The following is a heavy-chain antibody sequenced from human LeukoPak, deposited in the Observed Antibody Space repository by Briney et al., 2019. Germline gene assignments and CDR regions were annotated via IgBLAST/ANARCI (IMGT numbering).Heavy chain of an antibody. J-gene: IGHJ4*02. CDR1: GFTFSSYA. D-gene: IGHD4-11*01. CDR3: AKDRDSNLVSDYFDY. V-gene: IGHV3-23*01. Sequence: GGSLRLSCAASGFTFSSYAMSWVRQAPGKGLEWVSAISGSGGSTYYADSVKGRFTISRDSSKNTLYLQMNSLRAEDTAVYYCAKDRDSNLVSDYFDYWGQGTLVTVSS. CDR2: ISGSGGST.